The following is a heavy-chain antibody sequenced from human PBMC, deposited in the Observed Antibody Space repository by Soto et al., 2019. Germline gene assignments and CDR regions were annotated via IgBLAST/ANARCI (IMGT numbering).Heavy chain of an antibody. CDR1: GYTFTSYG. J-gene: IGHJ4*02. D-gene: IGHD2-8*01. CDR3: ARVQKEVKVYATHDY. Sequence: ASVKVSCKASGYTFTSYGISWVRQAPGQGLEWMGWISAYNGNTNYAQKLQGRVTMTTDTSTSTAYMELRSLRSDDTAVYYCARVQKEVKVYATHDYWGQGTLVTVSS. CDR2: ISAYNGNT. V-gene: IGHV1-18*01.